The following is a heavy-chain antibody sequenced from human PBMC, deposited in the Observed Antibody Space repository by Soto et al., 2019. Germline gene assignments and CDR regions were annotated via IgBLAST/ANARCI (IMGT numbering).Heavy chain of an antibody. CDR2: ISSTTNYI. CDR3: ARESEDLTSNFDY. J-gene: IGHJ4*02. V-gene: IGHV3-21*06. Sequence: GGSLRLSCATSGFTFTRYSMNWVRQAPGKGLEWVSSISSTTNYIYYGDSMKGRFTISRDNAKNSLYLEMNSLRAEDTAVYYCARESEDLTSNFDYWGQGTLVTVSS. CDR1: GFTFTRYS.